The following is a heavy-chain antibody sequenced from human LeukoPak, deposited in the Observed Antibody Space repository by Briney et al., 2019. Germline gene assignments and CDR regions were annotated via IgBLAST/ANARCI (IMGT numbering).Heavy chain of an antibody. D-gene: IGHD3-22*01. J-gene: IGHJ4*02. CDR1: GGSISSGGYS. V-gene: IGHV4-30-2*01. Sequence: SETLSLTGAVSGGSISSGGYSWSWIRQPPGKGLEWIGYIYHSGSTYYNPSLKSRVTISVDRSKNQFSLKLSSVTAADTAVYYCARQQTSSGYPFDYWGQGTLVTVSS. CDR2: IYHSGST. CDR3: ARQQTSSGYPFDY.